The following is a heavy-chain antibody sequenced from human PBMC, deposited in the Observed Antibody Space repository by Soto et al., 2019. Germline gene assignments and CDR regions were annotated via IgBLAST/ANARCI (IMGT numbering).Heavy chain of an antibody. CDR3: AKDMGILTGYYFSPPVS. CDR1: GFTFDDYT. J-gene: IGHJ5*02. V-gene: IGHV3-43*01. CDR2: ISWDGGST. D-gene: IGHD3-9*01. Sequence: SGGSLRLSCAASGFTFDDYTMHWVRQAPGKGLEWVSLISWDGGSTYYADSVKGRFTISRDNSKNSLYLQMNSLRTEDTALYYCAKDMGILTGYYFSPPVSWGQGTLVTVSS.